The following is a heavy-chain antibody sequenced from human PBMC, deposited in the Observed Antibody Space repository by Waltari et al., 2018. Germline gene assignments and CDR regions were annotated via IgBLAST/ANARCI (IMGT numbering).Heavy chain of an antibody. CDR3: VGHRFGSGSYFDY. D-gene: IGHD3-10*01. J-gene: IGHJ4*02. V-gene: IGHV3-53*01. CDR1: GFIVRSNY. Sequence: EVQVVESGGGLIPPGGSLRLSCAVSGFIVRSNYMSWVRQAPGKGLEWVSVIYSGGSSYYVDSVKGRFTISRDNSKNTIYLEMNSLRGEDTAVYFCVGHRFGSGSYFDYWGQGTPVTVSS. CDR2: IYSGGSS.